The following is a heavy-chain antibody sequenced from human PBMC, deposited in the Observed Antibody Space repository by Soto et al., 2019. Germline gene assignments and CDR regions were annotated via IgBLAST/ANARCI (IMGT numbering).Heavy chain of an antibody. CDR2: IIPIFATP. Sequence: QVQLVQSGAEVKKPGSSVKVSCKASGGTFRNYAIIWVRQAPGQGLEWMGGIIPIFATPNYAQKFQVRVTITADESRSTAYMELSSLRSEDTAVYYCARDLARIPDYYGSGSYGAMDVWGQGTTVTVSS. CDR1: GGTFRNYA. D-gene: IGHD3-10*01. CDR3: ARDLARIPDYYGSGSYGAMDV. V-gene: IGHV1-69*12. J-gene: IGHJ6*02.